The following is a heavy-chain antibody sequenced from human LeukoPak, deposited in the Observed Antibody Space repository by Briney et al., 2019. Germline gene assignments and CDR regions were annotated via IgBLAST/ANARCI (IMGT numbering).Heavy chain of an antibody. J-gene: IGHJ6*02. D-gene: IGHD4-17*01. CDR3: ATERNYGDYNAYGMDV. V-gene: IGHV3-33*01. CDR1: GFTFSSYG. CDR2: IWYDGSNK. Sequence: PGGSLRLSCAASGFTFSSYGMHWVRQAPGKGLEWVAVIWYDGSNKYYADSVKGRFTISRDNSKNTLYLQMNSLRAEDTAVYYCATERNYGDYNAYGMDVWGQGTTVIVSS.